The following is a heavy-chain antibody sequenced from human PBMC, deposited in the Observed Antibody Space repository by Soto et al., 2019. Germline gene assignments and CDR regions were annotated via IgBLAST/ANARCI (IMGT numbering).Heavy chain of an antibody. J-gene: IGHJ6*02. CDR2: IKQDGSEK. CDR1: AFTFSSYW. CDR3: ARETYDFWSGSLVYGMDV. Sequence: LRLSCSVSAFTFSSYWMSWVRPAPRKGLEWVANIKQDGSEKYYVDSVKGRFTISRDNAKNSLYLQMNSLRAEDTAVYYCARETYDFWSGSLVYGMDVWGQGTTVTGSS. V-gene: IGHV3-7*01. D-gene: IGHD3-3*01.